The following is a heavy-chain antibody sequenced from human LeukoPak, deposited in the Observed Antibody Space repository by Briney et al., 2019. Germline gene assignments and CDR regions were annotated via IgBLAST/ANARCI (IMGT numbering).Heavy chain of an antibody. CDR2: IIPIFGTA. CDR1: GGTFSSYA. CDR3: ARDQASSHYYDSSGYYSHNSHYFDY. J-gene: IGHJ4*02. D-gene: IGHD3-22*01. Sequence: ASVKVSCKASGGTFSSYAISWVRQAPGQGLEWMGGIIPIFGTANYAQKFQGRVTITADESTSTAYMELSSLRSEDTAVYYCARDQASSHYYDSSGYYSHNSHYFDYWGQGTLVTVSS. V-gene: IGHV1-69*13.